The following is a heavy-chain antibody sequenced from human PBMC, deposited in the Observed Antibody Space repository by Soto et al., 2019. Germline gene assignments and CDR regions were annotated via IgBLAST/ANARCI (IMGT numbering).Heavy chain of an antibody. V-gene: IGHV1-69*04. D-gene: IGHD3-10*01. CDR1: GGTFSSYA. J-gene: IGHJ6*02. CDR3: ARVSGRMSGMDV. Sequence: ASVKVSCKASGGTFSSYAISWVRQAPGQGLEWMGRIIPILGIANYAQKFQGRVTITADKSTSTAYMELSSLRSEDTAVYYCARVSGRMSGMDVWGQGTTVTVSS. CDR2: IIPILGIA.